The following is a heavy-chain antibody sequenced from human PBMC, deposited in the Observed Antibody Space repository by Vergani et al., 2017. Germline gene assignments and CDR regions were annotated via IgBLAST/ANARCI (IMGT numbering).Heavy chain of an antibody. J-gene: IGHJ5*02. D-gene: IGHD2-2*01. CDR2: ITPFNGNT. CDR1: GYTFTYRY. V-gene: IGHV1-45*02. CDR3: ALAESSTSCINSVCITPETGSWFDP. Sequence: QMQLVQSGAEVKKTGSSVKVSCKASGYTFTYRYLHWVRQAPGQALAWMGWITPFNGNTNYAQKFQDRVTITRDRSMSTAYMELSSLRSEDTAMYYCALAESSTSCINSVCITPETGSWFDPWGQGTLVTVSS.